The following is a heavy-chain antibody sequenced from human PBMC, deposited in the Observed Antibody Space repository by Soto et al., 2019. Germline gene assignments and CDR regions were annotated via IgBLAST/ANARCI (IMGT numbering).Heavy chain of an antibody. Sequence: PSETLSLTCTVSGGSISSGDYYWSWIRQPPGKGLEWIGYIYYSGSTYYNPSLKSRVTLSVDTSKNQFSLKLSSVTAADTAVYYCARDSPPPYYDILTGFQGSAACCMDVWGQGTTVTVSS. CDR1: GGSISSGDYY. CDR2: IYYSGST. CDR3: ARDSPPPYYDILTGFQGSAACCMDV. J-gene: IGHJ6*02. V-gene: IGHV4-30-4*01. D-gene: IGHD3-9*01.